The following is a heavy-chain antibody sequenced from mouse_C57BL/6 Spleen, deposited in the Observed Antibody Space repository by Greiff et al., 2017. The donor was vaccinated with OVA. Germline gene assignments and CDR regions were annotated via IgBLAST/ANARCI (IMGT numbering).Heavy chain of an antibody. CDR2: IDPSDSYT. CDR3: ARAAGTY. CDR1: GYTFTSYW. Sequence: QVQLQQPGAELVRPGTSVKLSCKASGYTFTSYWMHWVKQRPGQGLEWIGVIDPSDSYTNYTQKFKGKATLTVDTSSSTAYMQLSSLTSEDSAVYYCARAAGTYWGQGTLVTVSA. J-gene: IGHJ3*01. D-gene: IGHD4-1*01. V-gene: IGHV1-59*01.